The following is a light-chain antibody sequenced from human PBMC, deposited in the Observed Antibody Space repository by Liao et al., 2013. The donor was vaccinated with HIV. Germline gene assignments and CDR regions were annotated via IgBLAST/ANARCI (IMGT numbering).Light chain of an antibody. CDR3: QSSDSTETYRV. V-gene: IGLV3-21*01. CDR2: YDS. Sequence: SYEVTQPPAVSVAPGKTANISCGGSNIGTKAVHWYQQKPGQAPVVLIFYDSDRPSGIPERFSGSSSGTTVTLTISGVQAEDEADYYCQSSDSTETYRVFGGGTKLTVL. J-gene: IGLJ3*02. CDR1: NIGTKA.